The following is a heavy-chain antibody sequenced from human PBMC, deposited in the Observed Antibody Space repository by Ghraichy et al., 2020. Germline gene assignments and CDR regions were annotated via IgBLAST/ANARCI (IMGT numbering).Heavy chain of an antibody. CDR2: IKQDGSEK. CDR3: ARAMIVVANVQDAFDI. Sequence: WGSLRLSCAASGFTFSSYWMSWVRQAPGKGLEWVANIKQDGSEKYYVDSVKGRFTISRDNAKNSLYLQMNSLRAEDTAVYYCARAMIVVANVQDAFDIWGQGTMVTVSS. D-gene: IGHD3-22*01. V-gene: IGHV3-7*03. CDR1: GFTFSSYW. J-gene: IGHJ3*02.